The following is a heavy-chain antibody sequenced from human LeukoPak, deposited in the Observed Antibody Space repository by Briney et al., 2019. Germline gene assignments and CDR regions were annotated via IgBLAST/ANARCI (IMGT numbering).Heavy chain of an antibody. Sequence: SETLSLTCTVSGGSISSGGYYWSWIRQPPGKGLEWIGSIYRRGTTYYTPSLKSRVTISVDTSKNQFSLNLSSVTAADTAVYYCATPRRFPYYFDYWGQGTLVTVSS. CDR1: GGSISSGGYY. V-gene: IGHV4-39*01. CDR2: IYRRGTT. D-gene: IGHD3-16*01. CDR3: ATPRRFPYYFDY. J-gene: IGHJ4*02.